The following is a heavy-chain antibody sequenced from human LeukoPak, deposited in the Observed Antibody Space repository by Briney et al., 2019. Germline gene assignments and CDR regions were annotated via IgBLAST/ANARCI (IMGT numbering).Heavy chain of an antibody. CDR1: GGTFSSYA. D-gene: IGHD3-22*01. CDR2: IIPIFGTA. J-gene: IGHJ3*02. V-gene: IGHV1-69*05. CDR3: ARDPSYDSSAFDI. Sequence: SVKVSCKASGGTFSSYAISWVRQAPGQGLEWMGGIIPIFGTANYAQKFQGRVTITTDESTSTAYMELSSLRSEDTAVYYCARDPSYDSSAFDIWGQGTMVTVSS.